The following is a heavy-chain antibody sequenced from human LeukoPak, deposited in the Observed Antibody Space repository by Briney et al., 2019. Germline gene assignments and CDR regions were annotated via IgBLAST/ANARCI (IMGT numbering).Heavy chain of an antibody. CDR3: ARAYSTTGTTGPTYYYYMDV. D-gene: IGHD1-1*01. Sequence: SVKVSCKASGGTFSSYAISWVRQAPGQGLEWMGGIIPIFGTANYAQKFQGRVTITADESTSTAYMELSSLRSEDTAVYYCARAYSTTGTTGPTYYYYMDVWGKGTTVTVSS. CDR2: IIPIFGTA. CDR1: GGTFSSYA. J-gene: IGHJ6*03. V-gene: IGHV1-69*01.